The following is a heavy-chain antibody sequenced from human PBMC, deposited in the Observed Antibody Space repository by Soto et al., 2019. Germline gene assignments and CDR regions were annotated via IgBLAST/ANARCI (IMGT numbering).Heavy chain of an antibody. Sequence: EVQLLESGGGLVQPGGSLRLSCVGPGFTFINYAMNWVRQAPGKGLERVSSIRGGGDATFFADSVRGRFTISRDNSENTVTLQMNSLGVDDTAVYYCVRKILGSTSRPNYWYFDIWGRGTLVTVSS. V-gene: IGHV3-23*01. J-gene: IGHJ2*01. CDR3: VRKILGSTSRPNYWYFDI. D-gene: IGHD2-2*01. CDR1: GFTFINYA. CDR2: IRGGGDAT.